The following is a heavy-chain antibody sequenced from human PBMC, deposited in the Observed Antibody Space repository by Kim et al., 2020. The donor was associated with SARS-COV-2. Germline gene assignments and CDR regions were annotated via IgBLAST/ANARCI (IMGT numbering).Heavy chain of an antibody. Sequence: YAQKFPGRVTMARNTSISTAYMELSSLRSEDTAVYYCARGPGSSSLGIDYWGQGTLVTVSS. CDR3: ARGPGSSSLGIDY. V-gene: IGHV1-8*01. J-gene: IGHJ4*02. D-gene: IGHD6-13*01.